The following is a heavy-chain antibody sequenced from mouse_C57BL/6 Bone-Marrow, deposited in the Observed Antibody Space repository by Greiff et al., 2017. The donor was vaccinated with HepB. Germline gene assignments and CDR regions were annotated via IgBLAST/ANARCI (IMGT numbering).Heavy chain of an antibody. J-gene: IGHJ3*01. CDR3: ARSGVRRRLWFAC. Sequence: AQLKVSGGGLVKPGGSLKLSCAASGFTFSDYGMHWVRQAPEKGLVWVAYFSSGSCTIYYAVTVKGRFTISRDNAKNTLFLQMNSQRTEDTAMYYCARSGVRRRLWFACWGQETEVSVS. D-gene: IGHD2-14*01. CDR2: FSSGSCTI. CDR1: GFTFSDYG. V-gene: IGHV5-17*01.